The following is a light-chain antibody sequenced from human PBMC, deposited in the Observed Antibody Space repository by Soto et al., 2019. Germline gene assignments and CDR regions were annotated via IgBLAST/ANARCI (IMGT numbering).Light chain of an antibody. V-gene: IGKV3D-20*02. CDR3: QQRTNWLYT. CDR2: GAS. Sequence: EIVLTQSPGTLSLSPGERATLSCRASQSVSSSYLAWYQQKPGQAPRLLIYGASSRATGIPDRFSGSGSGTDFTLTISSLEPEDSAIYYCQQRTNWLYTFGQGTRLEIK. J-gene: IGKJ2*01. CDR1: QSVSSSY.